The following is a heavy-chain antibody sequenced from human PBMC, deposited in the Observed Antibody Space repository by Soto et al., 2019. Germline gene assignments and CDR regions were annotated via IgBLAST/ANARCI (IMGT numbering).Heavy chain of an antibody. CDR2: ISYDGSRK. CDR3: AKDIHPGRDTYHYGADY. D-gene: IGHD5-12*01. J-gene: IGHJ4*02. V-gene: IGHV3-30*18. CDR1: GFIFSNYG. Sequence: QVQLVESGGGVVQPGTSLTLSCSASGFIFSNYGMHWVRQAPGKGLEWVSIISYDGSRKHYIDSVKGRFTISRDNSKNTLDLQMNSLRDEDTAVYYSAKDIHPGRDTYHYGADYWGQGTLIAVSS.